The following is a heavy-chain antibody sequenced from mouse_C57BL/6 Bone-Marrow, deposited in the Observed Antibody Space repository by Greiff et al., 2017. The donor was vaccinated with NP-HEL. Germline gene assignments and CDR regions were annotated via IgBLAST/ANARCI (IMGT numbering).Heavy chain of an antibody. CDR3: ARDKNDWASFAY. D-gene: IGHD4-1*01. V-gene: IGHV5-4*01. Sequence: VQLKESGGGLVKPGGSLKLSCAASGFTFSSYAMSWVRQTPEKRLEWIATISDGGSYTYYPDNVKGRFTISRDNATNNLYRQMSHLKSEDTAMYYCARDKNDWASFAYGGQGTLVTVSA. J-gene: IGHJ3*01. CDR1: GFTFSSYA. CDR2: ISDGGSYT.